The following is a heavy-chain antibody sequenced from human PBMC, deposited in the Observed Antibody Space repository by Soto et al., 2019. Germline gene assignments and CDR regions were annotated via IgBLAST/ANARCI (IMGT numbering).Heavy chain of an antibody. CDR1: GFTFSAYA. CDR3: ATDPVAVTGSFIDS. D-gene: IGHD2-21*02. CDR2: ISYDGRET. Sequence: PGGSLRLSCAASGFTFSAYAFHWVRQAPGKGVEWLSVISYDGRETHYADSVEGRFIISRDSSKKTAYLQMNSLRGDDTAVYFCATDPVAVTGSFIDSWGQGTLVTVSS. J-gene: IGHJ4*02. V-gene: IGHV3-30-3*01.